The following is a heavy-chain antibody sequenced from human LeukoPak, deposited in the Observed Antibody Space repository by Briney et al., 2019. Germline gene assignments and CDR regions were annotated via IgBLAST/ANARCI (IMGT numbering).Heavy chain of an antibody. D-gene: IGHD1-14*01. CDR3: ARQRNVDRDFDY. V-gene: IGHV5-51*01. CDR1: GYSFTNNW. J-gene: IGHJ4*02. CDR2: VYPGDSHT. Sequence: GESLKISCQGSGYSFTNNWIGWVRHMPGKGLDWMAIVYPGDSHTKYNPSFQGQVTISADKSSSTAYLQWISLKASDTAMYYCARQRNVDRDFDYWGQGTLVTVSS.